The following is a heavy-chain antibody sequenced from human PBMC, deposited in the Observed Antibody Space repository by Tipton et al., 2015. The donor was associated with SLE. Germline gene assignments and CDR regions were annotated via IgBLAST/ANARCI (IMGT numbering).Heavy chain of an antibody. CDR2: IYHSGST. V-gene: IGHV4-30-2*01. CDR1: GGSFSGYS. Sequence: TLSLTCAVYGGSFSGYSWSWIRQPPGKGLEWIGYIYHSGSTYYNPSLKSRVTISVDRSKNQFSLKLSSVTAADTAVYYCATRAMVRGAFDIWGQGTMVTVAS. J-gene: IGHJ3*02. CDR3: ATRAMVRGAFDI. D-gene: IGHD3-10*01.